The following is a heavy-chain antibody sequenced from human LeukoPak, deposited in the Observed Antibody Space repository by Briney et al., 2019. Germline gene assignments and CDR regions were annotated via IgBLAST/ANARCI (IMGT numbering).Heavy chain of an antibody. J-gene: IGHJ6*02. CDR2: MNPNSGNT. D-gene: IGHD3-10*01. CDR1: GFTFTSYD. CDR3: ARGPTLVRGVIMPDSVGGMDV. Sequence: ASVKVSCKASGFTFTSYDINWVRQAPGQGLEWMGWMNPNSGNTRYAQKVQGRITMARDTSISTAYMELSSLRSEDTAVYYCARGPTLVRGVIMPDSVGGMDVWGQGTTVTVSS. V-gene: IGHV1-8*01.